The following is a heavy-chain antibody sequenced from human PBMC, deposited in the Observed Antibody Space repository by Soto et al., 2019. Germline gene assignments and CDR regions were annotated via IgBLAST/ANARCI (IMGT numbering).Heavy chain of an antibody. J-gene: IGHJ5*01. D-gene: IGHD3-10*01. V-gene: IGHV1-69-2*01. CDR2: VDPEDAET. Sequence: ASVKVSCKVSGFTFTDYYIHWIQQAPGKGLEWMGLVDPEDAETIYAEKFQGRVTITADTSIDTAYMDLSSLTSDDTAVYYCAIGFRARVHWFDSWGQGTLVTVSS. CDR1: GFTFTDYY. CDR3: AIGFRARVHWFDS.